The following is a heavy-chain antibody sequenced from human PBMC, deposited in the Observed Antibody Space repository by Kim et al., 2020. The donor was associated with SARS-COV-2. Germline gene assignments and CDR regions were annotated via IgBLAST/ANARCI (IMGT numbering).Heavy chain of an antibody. V-gene: IGHV3-73*01. Sequence: GGSLRLSCAASGFTFSGSAMHWVRQASGKGLEWVGRIRSKANSYATAYAASVKGRFTISRDDSKNTAYLQMNSLKTEDTAVYYCTRPFRGRELPYYYYGMDVWGQGTTVTVSS. D-gene: IGHD1-26*01. CDR2: IRSKANSYAT. CDR1: GFTFSGSA. CDR3: TRPFRGRELPYYYYGMDV. J-gene: IGHJ6*02.